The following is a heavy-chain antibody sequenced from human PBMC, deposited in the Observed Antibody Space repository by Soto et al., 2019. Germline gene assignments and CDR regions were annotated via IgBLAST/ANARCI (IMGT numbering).Heavy chain of an antibody. CDR2: INHSGST. J-gene: IGHJ6*03. CDR3: ARAIGGPGDYYYYYYMDV. Sequence: PSETLSLTCAVYGGSFSGYYWSWIRQPPGKGLEWIGEINHSGSTNYNPSLKSRVTISVDTSKNQFSLKLSSVTAADTAVYYCARAIGGPGDYYYYYYMDVWGKGTTVTVSS. CDR1: GGSFSGYY. D-gene: IGHD2-15*01. V-gene: IGHV4-34*01.